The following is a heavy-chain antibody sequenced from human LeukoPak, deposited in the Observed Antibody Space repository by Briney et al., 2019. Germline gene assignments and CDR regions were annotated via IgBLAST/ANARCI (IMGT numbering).Heavy chain of an antibody. Sequence: SETLSLTCTVSGGSISSYYWSWIRQPPGRGLEWIGYIYYSGSTNYNPSLESRVAISVDTSKNQFSLKLNSVTAADTAVYYCVRDTGYYGSGGSDWFDPWGQGTLVTVSS. D-gene: IGHD3-10*01. CDR3: VRDTGYYGSGGSDWFDP. CDR2: IYYSGST. CDR1: GGSISSYY. V-gene: IGHV4-59*01. J-gene: IGHJ5*02.